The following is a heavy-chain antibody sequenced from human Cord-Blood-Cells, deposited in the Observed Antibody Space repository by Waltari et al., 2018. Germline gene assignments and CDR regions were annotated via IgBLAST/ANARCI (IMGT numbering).Heavy chain of an antibody. CDR2: IQHSWSP. Sequence: QVQLQQWGAGLLKPSETLSLTCAVYGGSFSGYYWSWIRQPPGKGLEWIGEIQHSWSPNNNPALKKRVTISVDTSHNQFSLKLSSVTAADTAVYYCARGAGYCSGGSCYWYFDLWGRGTLVTVSS. CDR3: ARGAGYCSGGSCYWYFDL. D-gene: IGHD2-15*01. V-gene: IGHV4-34*01. J-gene: IGHJ2*01. CDR1: GGSFSGYY.